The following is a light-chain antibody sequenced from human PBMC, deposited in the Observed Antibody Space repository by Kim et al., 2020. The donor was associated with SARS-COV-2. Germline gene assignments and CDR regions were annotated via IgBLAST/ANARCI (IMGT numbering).Light chain of an antibody. CDR1: SSDGGAYDY. CDR3: SSYTNSDTLV. CDR2: DVN. V-gene: IGLV2-14*03. J-gene: IGLJ3*02. Sequence: GQSVAMSCTGSSSDGGAYDYVSWYQQHPGKAPKLMSHDVNDRPSGVSNRFSGSKSGNTASLTISGLQAEDEADYYCSSYTNSDTLVFGGGTQLTVL.